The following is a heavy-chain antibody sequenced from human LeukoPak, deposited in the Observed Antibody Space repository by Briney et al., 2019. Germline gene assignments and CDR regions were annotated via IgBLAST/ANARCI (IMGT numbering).Heavy chain of an antibody. CDR3: ALPADGQLWSLHDAFDI. Sequence: SVKVSCXASGGTFSIYAISWVRQARGQGFEWMARIIPTFGTANYAQKFQGRVTITTDESTSTAYMELSSLRSEDTAVYYCALPADGQLWSLHDAFDIWGQGTMVTVSS. V-gene: IGHV1-69*05. J-gene: IGHJ3*02. CDR2: IIPTFGTA. D-gene: IGHD5-18*01. CDR1: GGTFSIYA.